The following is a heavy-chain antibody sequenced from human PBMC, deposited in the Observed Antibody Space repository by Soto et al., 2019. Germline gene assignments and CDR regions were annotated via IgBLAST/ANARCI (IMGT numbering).Heavy chain of an antibody. CDR3: ATLSYSGYDLGFDY. J-gene: IGHJ4*02. D-gene: IGHD5-12*01. V-gene: IGHV1-24*01. CDR1: GYTLTELS. CDR2: FDPEDGET. Sequence: GASVKVSCKVSGYTLTELSMHWVRQAPGKGLEWMGGFDPEDGETIYAQKFQGRVTMTEDTSTDTAYMELSSLRSEDTAVYYCATLSYSGYDLGFDYWGQGTLVTVSS.